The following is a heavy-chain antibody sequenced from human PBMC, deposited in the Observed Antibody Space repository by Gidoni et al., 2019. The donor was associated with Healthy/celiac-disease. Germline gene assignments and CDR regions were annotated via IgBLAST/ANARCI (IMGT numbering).Heavy chain of an antibody. CDR1: GSTFGDYA. J-gene: IGHJ6*03. Sequence: EWQLVEFGGGLVQPGRSLSPSCTASGSTFGDYAVSWFRQAPGKGLEWVVFIRSKAYGGTTEYAASVKGRFTISRDDSKSIAYLQMNSLKTEDTAVYYCTSLNTVVRDYYYMDVWGKGTTVTVSS. V-gene: IGHV3-49*03. D-gene: IGHD2-15*01. CDR2: IRSKAYGGTT. CDR3: TSLNTVVRDYYYMDV.